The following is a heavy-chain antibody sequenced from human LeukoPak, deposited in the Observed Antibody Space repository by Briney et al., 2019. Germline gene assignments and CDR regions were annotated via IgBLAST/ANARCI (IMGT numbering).Heavy chain of an antibody. V-gene: IGHV3-23*01. CDR3: AKNLYCGGGSCYPSALGMDV. CDR1: GFTFSTYS. Sequence: PGGSLRLSCVVSGFTFSTYSMNWVRQAPGKGLEWVSSISGSGNRTYYADSVKGRFTISRDNSKNTLFLQMNSLRAEDTAVYYCAKNLYCGGGSCYPSALGMDVWGQGTTVTVSS. CDR2: ISGSGNRT. D-gene: IGHD2-15*01. J-gene: IGHJ6*02.